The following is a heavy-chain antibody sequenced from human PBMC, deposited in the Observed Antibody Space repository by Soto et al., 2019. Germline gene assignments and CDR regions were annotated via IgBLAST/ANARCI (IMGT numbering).Heavy chain of an antibody. Sequence: EVQLVESGGGLVQPGESLRLSCVASGLTFSSYWMSWVRQAPGKGLEWVANIKQDGSEKWYVDSVKGRFTISRDNAKNSLYLQMNSLRAEDTAVYYCASSTIFGVVEYYYYMAVWGKGTTVTVSS. CDR1: GLTFSSYW. CDR3: ASSTIFGVVEYYYYMAV. CDR2: IKQDGSEK. D-gene: IGHD3-3*01. J-gene: IGHJ6*03. V-gene: IGHV3-7*01.